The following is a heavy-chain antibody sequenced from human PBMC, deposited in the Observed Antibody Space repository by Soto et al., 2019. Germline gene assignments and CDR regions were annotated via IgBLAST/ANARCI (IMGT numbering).Heavy chain of an antibody. V-gene: IGHV4-34*01. CDR1: GGSFSGYY. CDR2: INHSGST. CDR3: ASRPGNYPFDY. Sequence: QVQLQQWGAGLLKPSETLSLTCAVYGGSFSGYYWSWIRQPPGKGLEWIGEINHSGSTNYNPSLKSRVTISVDKSKNQFSLKLSSVTAADTAVYYCASRPGNYPFDYWGQGTLVTVSS. D-gene: IGHD1-7*01. J-gene: IGHJ4*02.